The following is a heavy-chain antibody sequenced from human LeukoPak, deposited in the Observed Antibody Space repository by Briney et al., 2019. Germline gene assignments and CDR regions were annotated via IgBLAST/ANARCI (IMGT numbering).Heavy chain of an antibody. Sequence: SETLSLTCTVSGVSISSYYWSWIRQPPGKGLEWIGYIYYSGSTNYNPSLKSRVTISVDTSKNQFSLKLSSVTAADTAAYYCARGSRYSSSSWLPFGSWYRVASDYWGQGTLVIVSS. CDR2: IYYSGST. CDR1: GVSISSYY. V-gene: IGHV4-59*01. J-gene: IGHJ4*02. CDR3: ARGSRYSSSSWLPFGSWYRVASDY. D-gene: IGHD6-6*01.